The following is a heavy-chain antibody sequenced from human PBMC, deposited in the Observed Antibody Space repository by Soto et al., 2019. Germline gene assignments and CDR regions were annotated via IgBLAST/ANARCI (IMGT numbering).Heavy chain of an antibody. D-gene: IGHD3-22*01. Sequence: QVQLMQSGPEVKKPGASVKVSCKASSYTFSSYGISWVRQAPGQGLEWMGWISAHNGNTEYAQSLQGRVSMTTDTSTSTAYMELRSLRSDDTAVYYCARDTMITANWFDPWGQGTLVTVSS. J-gene: IGHJ5*02. CDR2: ISAHNGNT. CDR3: ARDTMITANWFDP. CDR1: SYTFSSYG. V-gene: IGHV1-18*01.